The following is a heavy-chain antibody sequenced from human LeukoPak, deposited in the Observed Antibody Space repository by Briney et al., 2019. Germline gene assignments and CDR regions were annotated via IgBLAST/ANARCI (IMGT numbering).Heavy chain of an antibody. CDR1: GFTFSSYA. V-gene: IGHV3-23*01. CDR2: ISGSGGST. J-gene: IGHJ3*02. D-gene: IGHD3-22*01. CDR3: AKEHHRYYYDSSGYSHDAFDI. Sequence: GGSLRLSCAASGFTFSSYAMSWVRQAPGKGLEWVSAISGSGGSTYYADSVKGRFTISRDNSKNTLYLQMNSLRAEDTAVYYRAKEHHRYYYDSSGYSHDAFDIWGQGTMVTVSS.